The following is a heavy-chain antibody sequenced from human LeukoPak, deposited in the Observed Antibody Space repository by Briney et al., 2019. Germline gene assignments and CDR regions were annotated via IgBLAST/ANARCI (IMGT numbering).Heavy chain of an antibody. CDR2: IYHSGST. CDR1: GYSISSGYY. V-gene: IGHV4-38-2*01. CDR3: ARHLGYFDY. Sequence: SETLSLTCAVSGYSISSGYYWGWIQQPPGKGLEWIGSIYHSGSTYYNPSLKSRVTISVDTSKNQFSLKLSSVTAADTAVYYCARHLGYFDYWGQGTLVTVSS. J-gene: IGHJ4*02.